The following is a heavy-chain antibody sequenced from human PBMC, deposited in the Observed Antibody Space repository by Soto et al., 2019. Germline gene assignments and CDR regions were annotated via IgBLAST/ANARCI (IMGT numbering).Heavy chain of an antibody. V-gene: IGHV3-30*03. CDR2: ISYDGSNK. CDR1: GFTFSSYG. J-gene: IGHJ4*02. D-gene: IGHD3-10*01. Sequence: QVQLVESGGGVVQPGRSLRLSCAASGFTFSSYGMHWVRQAPGKGLEWVAVISYDGSNKYYADSVKGRFTISRDNSKNTLYLQMNSLRAEDTAVYYCCYGSGSYYNGPLDYWGQGTLVTVSS. CDR3: CYGSGSYYNGPLDY.